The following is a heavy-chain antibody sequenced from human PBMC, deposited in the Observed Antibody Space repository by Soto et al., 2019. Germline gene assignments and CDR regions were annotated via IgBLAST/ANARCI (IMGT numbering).Heavy chain of an antibody. Sequence: QVQLQESGPGLVRPSETLSLICTVSGGSISGYYWNWIRQPPGQGLEWIGYIYYSGSTNYNPSLESRVTISLDMSKNQFSLELTSVTAADTAVCYCARERSGGSTDFWGQGTLVTVSS. J-gene: IGHJ4*02. CDR2: IYYSGST. V-gene: IGHV4-59*01. CDR3: ARERSGGSTDF. CDR1: GGSISGYY. D-gene: IGHD3-10*01.